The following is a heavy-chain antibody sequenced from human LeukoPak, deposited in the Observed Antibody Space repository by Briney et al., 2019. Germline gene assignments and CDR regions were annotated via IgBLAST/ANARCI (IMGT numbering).Heavy chain of an antibody. V-gene: IGHV1-18*01. CDR1: GYTFTSYG. Sequence: ASVKVSCKASGYTFTSYGISWVRQAPGQGLEWMGWISAYNGNTNYAQKLQGRVTMTTDTSTSTAYMELRSLRSDDTAVYYCARGVPGGWFGESYYFDYWGQGTLVTVSS. CDR3: ARGVPGGWFGESYYFDY. D-gene: IGHD3-10*01. J-gene: IGHJ4*02. CDR2: ISAYNGNT.